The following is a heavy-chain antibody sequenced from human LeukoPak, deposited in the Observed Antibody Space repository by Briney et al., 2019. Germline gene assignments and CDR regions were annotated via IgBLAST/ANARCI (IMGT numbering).Heavy chain of an antibody. J-gene: IGHJ2*01. D-gene: IGHD1-26*01. CDR2: ITSGGRP. CDR1: GFTVSSYY. V-gene: IGHV3-53*05. Sequence: AGGSLRLSCAASGFTVSSYYMNWVRQAPGKGLEWVSVITSGGRPNYADSVKGRFTNSRDDSKNSLYLQMNSLRDEDTAVFYCARDRVGGFDLWGRGTLVTVSS. CDR3: ARDRVGGFDL.